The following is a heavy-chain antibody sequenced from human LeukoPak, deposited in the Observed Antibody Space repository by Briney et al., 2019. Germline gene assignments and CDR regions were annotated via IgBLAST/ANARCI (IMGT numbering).Heavy chain of an antibody. CDR3: AKQNYDFWSGSPEYYFDY. J-gene: IGHJ4*02. D-gene: IGHD3-3*01. V-gene: IGHV4-4*07. CDR2: IYTSGST. CDR1: GVSISSYY. Sequence: SETLSLTCTVSGVSISSYYWSWVRQPAGKGLEWIGRIYTSGSTNYNPSLKSRVTISVDTSKNQFSLNLSSVTDADTAVYYCAKQNYDFWSGSPEYYFDYWGQGTLVTVSS.